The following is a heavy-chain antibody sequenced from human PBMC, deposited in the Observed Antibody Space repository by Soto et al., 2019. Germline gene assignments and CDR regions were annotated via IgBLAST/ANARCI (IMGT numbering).Heavy chain of an antibody. CDR1: SDSISSYY. D-gene: IGHD1-1*01. J-gene: IGHJ4*02. Sequence: PSETLSLTCTVSSDSISSYYWSWIRQPPGKRLEWILYISYSGSTDYNPPLKSRVTISGDTSKNPFSLKVSSVTAADTAVYYCARGTSWKLPFDXWGKGTLVTVSX. CDR2: ISYSGST. CDR3: ARGTSWKLPFDX. V-gene: IGHV4-59*01.